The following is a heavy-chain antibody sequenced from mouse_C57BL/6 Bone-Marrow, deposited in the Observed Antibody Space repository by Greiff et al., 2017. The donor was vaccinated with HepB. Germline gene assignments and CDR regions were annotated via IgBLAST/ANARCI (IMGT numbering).Heavy chain of an antibody. Sequence: EVKVVESGGGLVKPGGSLKLSCAASGFTFSSYAMSWVRQTPEKRLEWVATISDGGSYTYYPDNVQGRFTISRDNAKNNLYLQMSHLKSEDTAMYYCARVEDYWGQGTTLTVSS. CDR3: ARVEDY. CDR2: ISDGGSYT. CDR1: GFTFSSYA. J-gene: IGHJ2*01. V-gene: IGHV5-4*03.